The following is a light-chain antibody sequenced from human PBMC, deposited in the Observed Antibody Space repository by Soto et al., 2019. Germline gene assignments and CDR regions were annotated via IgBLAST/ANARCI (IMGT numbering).Light chain of an antibody. Sequence: QSVLTQPPSVSGAPGQRVTISCTGSSSNIGAGFDVHWYQQLPGTAPKLLIYGNTNRPSGVPDRFSGSKSDTSASLAITGLQAEDEADYYCQSYDRSLSSWVFGGGTKVTVL. V-gene: IGLV1-40*01. CDR3: QSYDRSLSSWV. J-gene: IGLJ3*02. CDR1: SSNIGAGFD. CDR2: GNT.